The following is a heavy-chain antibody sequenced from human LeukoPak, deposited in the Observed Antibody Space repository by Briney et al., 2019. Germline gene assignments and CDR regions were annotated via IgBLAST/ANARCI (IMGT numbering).Heavy chain of an antibody. D-gene: IGHD4-23*01. J-gene: IGHJ4*02. CDR1: GFTVSDNY. CDR2: IYSGGST. V-gene: IGHV3-66*01. CDR3: AREFRLGGR. Sequence: GGSLRLSCAASGFTVSDNYMTWVRQAPGKGLEWVSVIYSGGSTYYADFVKARFTISRDNSKNTLFLQMNSLRVEDTAVYYCAREFRLGGRWGQGTLVTASS.